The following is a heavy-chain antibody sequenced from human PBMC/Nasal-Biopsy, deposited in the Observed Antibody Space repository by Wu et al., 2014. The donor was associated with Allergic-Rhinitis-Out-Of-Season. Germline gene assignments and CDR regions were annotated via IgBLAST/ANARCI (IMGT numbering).Heavy chain of an antibody. V-gene: IGHV3-7*01. CDR1: DFTFRDYR. CDR3: VRQGLYGRFHP. J-gene: IGHJ5*02. D-gene: IGHD2-8*01. CDR2: IAQEGTVK. Sequence: LRLSCVGSDFTFRDYRMSWVRQAPGKGLEWVANIAQEGTVKYYVDSVKGRFTFSRDTSTNTLYLQISSLRPGDTAVYYCVRQGLYGRFHPWGQGTLVTVSS.